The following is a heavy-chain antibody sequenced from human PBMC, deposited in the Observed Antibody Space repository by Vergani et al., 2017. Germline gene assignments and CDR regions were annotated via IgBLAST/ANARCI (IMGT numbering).Heavy chain of an antibody. Sequence: QITLKESGPTQVKLTQTLTLTCTFSGFSVTTSGVGVGWIRQPPGKALEWLALIYGNDEKYYSPSLNDRLTITKDTSKNQVVLTMANMDPVDTATYYCAHTNTLIWGQGTLVTVSS. V-gene: IGHV2-5*01. CDR3: AHTNTLI. CDR2: IYGNDEK. CDR1: GFSVTTSGVG. D-gene: IGHD2-15*01. J-gene: IGHJ4*02.